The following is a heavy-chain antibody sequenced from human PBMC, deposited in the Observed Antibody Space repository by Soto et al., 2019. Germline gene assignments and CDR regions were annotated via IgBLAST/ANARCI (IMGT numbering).Heavy chain of an antibody. D-gene: IGHD1-1*01. CDR1: GFTFISSI. CDR2: IVVGSGHT. V-gene: IGHV1-58*01. J-gene: IGHJ2*01. CDR3: SEHDFGDYWYFDL. Sequence: QMQLVQSGPEVKKPGTSVKVSCKASGFTFISSIVQWVRQARGQRREWIGWIVVGSGHTNYEQKFQERVTMTRDMSTSKAYMELSSLRSEDTAVYYCSEHDFGDYWYFDLWGRGTLVTVTS.